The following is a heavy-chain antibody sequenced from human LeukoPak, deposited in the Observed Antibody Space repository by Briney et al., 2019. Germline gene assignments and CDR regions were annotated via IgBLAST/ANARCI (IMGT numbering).Heavy chain of an antibody. J-gene: IGHJ6*03. Sequence: PGRSLRLSCAASGFTFSSYGMHWVRQAPGKGLKWVAVIWYDGSNKYYTDSVKGRFTISRDNSKNTLYLQMNSLRAEDTAVYYCARAYGGTNRRYYYYMDVWGKGTTVTVSS. CDR3: ARAYGGTNRRYYYYMDV. V-gene: IGHV3-33*01. D-gene: IGHD1-14*01. CDR1: GFTFSSYG. CDR2: IWYDGSNK.